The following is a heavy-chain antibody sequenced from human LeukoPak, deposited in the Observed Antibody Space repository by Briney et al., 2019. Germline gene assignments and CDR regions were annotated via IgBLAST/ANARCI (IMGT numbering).Heavy chain of an antibody. V-gene: IGHV4-34*01. CDR2: INHSGST. CDR3: ARHTRPDYDFWSGLDY. Sequence: KPSETLSLTCAVYGGSFSGYYWSWIRQPPGKGLEWIGEINHSGSTNYNPSLKSRVTISVDTSKNQFSLKLSSVTAADTAVYYCARHTRPDYDFWSGLDYWGQGTLVTVSS. J-gene: IGHJ4*02. CDR1: GGSFSGYY. D-gene: IGHD3-3*01.